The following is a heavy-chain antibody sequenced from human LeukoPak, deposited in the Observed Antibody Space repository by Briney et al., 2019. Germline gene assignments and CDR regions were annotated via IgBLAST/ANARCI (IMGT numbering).Heavy chain of an antibody. Sequence: PGGSLRLSCAASGFTFSSYGMHWVRQAPGKGLEWAAVIWYDGSNKYYADSVKGRFTISRGNSKNTLYLQMNSLRAEDTAVYYCAKDGSSWYYYYYYYMDVWGKGTTVTVSS. CDR1: GFTFSSYG. V-gene: IGHV3-33*06. CDR3: AKDGSSWYYYYYYYMDV. D-gene: IGHD6-13*01. CDR2: IWYDGSNK. J-gene: IGHJ6*03.